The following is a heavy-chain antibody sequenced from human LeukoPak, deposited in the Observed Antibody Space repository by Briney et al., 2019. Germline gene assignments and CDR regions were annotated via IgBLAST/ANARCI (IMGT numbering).Heavy chain of an antibody. D-gene: IGHD1-1*01. CDR3: VKITSVTGGDC. V-gene: IGHV3-64D*09. CDR2: ISSNGGSS. J-gene: IGHJ4*02. CDR1: GFTFSAYA. Sequence: GRSLRLSCSASGFTFSAYAMYWVRQAPGKGLEYVSGISSNGGSSFYADSVKGRFTISRDNSKNTLYLQMSSLRAEDTAVYYCVKITSVTGGDCWGQGTRLSVSS.